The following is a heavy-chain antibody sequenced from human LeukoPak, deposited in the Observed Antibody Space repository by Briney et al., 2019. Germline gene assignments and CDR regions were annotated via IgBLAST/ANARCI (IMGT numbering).Heavy chain of an antibody. CDR1: GFTLSNYD. J-gene: IGHJ2*01. CDR2: IDIAGDT. D-gene: IGHD4-17*01. CDR3: ARTTVTSGPYYYFDL. V-gene: IGHV3-13*01. Sequence: PGGSLRLSCAASGFTLSNYDMHWVRQATGEGLEWVSGIDIAGDTYYPGSVRGRFTISRENAENSLYLQMNSLRAGDTGVYYCARTTVTSGPYYYFDLWGRGTLVTVS.